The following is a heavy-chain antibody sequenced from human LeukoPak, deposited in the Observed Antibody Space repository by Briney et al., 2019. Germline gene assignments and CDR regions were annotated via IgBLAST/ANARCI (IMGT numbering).Heavy chain of an antibody. CDR2: ISGGGGST. V-gene: IGHV3-23*01. CDR3: AKLQSLGYCSGGSCFYDYFDY. J-gene: IGHJ4*02. CDR1: GFTFSSYA. D-gene: IGHD2-15*01. Sequence: GGSLRLSCAASGFTFSSYAMSWVRQAPGKGLEWVSAISGGGGSTYYADSVKGRFTISRDNSKNTLYLQMNSLRAEDTAVYYCAKLQSLGYCSGGSCFYDYFDYWGQGTLVTVSS.